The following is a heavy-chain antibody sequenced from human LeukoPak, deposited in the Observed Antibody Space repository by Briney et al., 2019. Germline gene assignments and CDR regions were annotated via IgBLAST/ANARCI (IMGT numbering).Heavy chain of an antibody. J-gene: IGHJ4*02. D-gene: IGHD6-19*01. CDR2: ISSSNSYI. Sequence: AGSLRLSCTASGFTFSSYNMNWVRQAPGKGLEWVSSISSSNSYIYNADSVKGRFTISRDNAKNSLYLQMNSLRAEDTAVYYCARDQGLLVVACNFCYWGQGTLVTVAS. CDR3: ARDQGLLVVACNFCY. V-gene: IGHV3-21*01. CDR1: GFTFSSYN.